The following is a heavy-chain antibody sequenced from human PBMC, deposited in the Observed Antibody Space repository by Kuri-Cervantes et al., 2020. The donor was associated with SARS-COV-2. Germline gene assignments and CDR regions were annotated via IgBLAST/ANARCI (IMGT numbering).Heavy chain of an antibody. J-gene: IGHJ3*02. CDR2: ISGSGGST. CDR3: AKSGYDFPNPHGAFDI. CDR1: GFTFSSYA. V-gene: IGHV3-23*01. D-gene: IGHD5-12*01. Sequence: GGSLRLSCAASGFTFSSYAMSWVRQAPGKGLEWVSAISGSGGSTYYADSVKGRFTISRDNSKNTLYLQMNSLRAEDTAVYYCAKSGYDFPNPHGAFDIWGQGTMVTVSS.